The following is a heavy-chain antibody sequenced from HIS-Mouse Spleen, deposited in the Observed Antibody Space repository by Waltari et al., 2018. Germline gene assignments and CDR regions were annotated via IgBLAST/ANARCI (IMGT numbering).Heavy chain of an antibody. CDR1: GFSLSTSGLG. V-gene: IGHV2-5*02. J-gene: IGHJ4*02. D-gene: IGHD4-17*01. CDR3: AHLTTKSTVVTPGHYFDY. Sequence: QITLKESGPTLVKPTQTLTLTCPFSGFSLSTSGLGVGWIRQPPGKALEWLALIYWDDDKRYSPSLKSRLTITKDTSKNQVVLTVTNMDPVDTASYYCAHLTTKSTVVTPGHYFDYWGQGTLVTVSS. CDR2: IYWDDDK.